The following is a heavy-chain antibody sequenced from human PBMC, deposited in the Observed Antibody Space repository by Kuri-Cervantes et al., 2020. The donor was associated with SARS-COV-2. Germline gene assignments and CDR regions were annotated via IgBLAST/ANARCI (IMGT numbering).Heavy chain of an antibody. Sequence: GGSLRLSCAASGFGFSYYWMSWVRQAPGKGLGWVANIKKDGSEKNYVDSVKGRFTIFRDNAKKSLYLQMNSLRAEDTAVYYCSRTYDSSGSLYYYYYMDVWGKGTTVTVSS. CDR1: GFGFSYYW. D-gene: IGHD3-22*01. J-gene: IGHJ6*03. V-gene: IGHV3-7*02. CDR2: IKKDGSEK. CDR3: SRTYDSSGSLYYYYYMDV.